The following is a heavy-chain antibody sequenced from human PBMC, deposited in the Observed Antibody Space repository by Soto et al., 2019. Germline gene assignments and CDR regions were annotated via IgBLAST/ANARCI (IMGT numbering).Heavy chain of an antibody. Sequence: ASVKVSCKASGYTFTSYYMHRVRQAPGQGLEWMGIINPSGGSTSYAQKFQGRVTMTRDTSTSTVYMELSSLRSEDTAVYYCATLDYYDSSGYGTLAPPESDAFDIWGQGTMVTVSS. J-gene: IGHJ3*02. D-gene: IGHD3-22*01. CDR1: GYTFTSYY. V-gene: IGHV1-46*01. CDR2: INPSGGST. CDR3: ATLDYYDSSGYGTLAPPESDAFDI.